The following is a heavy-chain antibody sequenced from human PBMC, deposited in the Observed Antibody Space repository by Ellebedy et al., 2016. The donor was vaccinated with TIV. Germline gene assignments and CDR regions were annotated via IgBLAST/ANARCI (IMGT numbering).Heavy chain of an antibody. CDR3: ASGRCSSTSCYAGIDYYYGMDV. Sequence: MPSETLSLTCTVSGGSISSGGYYWSWIRQHPGKGLEWIGYIYYSGSTYYNPSLKSRVTISVDTSKNQFSLKLSSVTAADTAVYYCASGRCSSTSCYAGIDYYYGMDVWGQGTTVTVSS. D-gene: IGHD2-2*01. CDR1: GGSISSGGYY. J-gene: IGHJ6*02. CDR2: IYYSGST. V-gene: IGHV4-31*03.